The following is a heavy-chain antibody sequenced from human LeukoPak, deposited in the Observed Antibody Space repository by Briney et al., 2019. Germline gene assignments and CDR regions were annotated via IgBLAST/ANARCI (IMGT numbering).Heavy chain of an antibody. CDR1: GFTFSSYT. Sequence: PGGSLRLSCAASGFTFSSYTMHWVRQAPSKGLEWVALISYSGTTEYYADSVKGRLTISRDNSRNTLYLQMNSLKPEDTAIYYCARDGMPVAATGHNWFDPWGQGTLATVSS. CDR3: ARDGMPVAATGHNWFDP. V-gene: IGHV3-30*04. J-gene: IGHJ5*02. D-gene: IGHD6-19*01. CDR2: ISYSGTTE.